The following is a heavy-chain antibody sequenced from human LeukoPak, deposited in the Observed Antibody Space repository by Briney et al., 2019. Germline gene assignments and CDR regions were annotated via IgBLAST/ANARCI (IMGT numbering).Heavy chain of an antibody. CDR1: GFTFRSYA. J-gene: IGHJ4*02. D-gene: IGHD2-2*01. CDR2: IRVSGGST. V-gene: IGHV3-23*01. Sequence: GGSLSLSCAASGFTFRSYAMRWVRQARGKGLEWVGAIRVSGGSTYYADSVKGRFTISRDHSKNTLYLQMNSLRAEDTSVYYCAKFGVPAATGFDYWGQGTLVTVSS. CDR3: AKFGVPAATGFDY.